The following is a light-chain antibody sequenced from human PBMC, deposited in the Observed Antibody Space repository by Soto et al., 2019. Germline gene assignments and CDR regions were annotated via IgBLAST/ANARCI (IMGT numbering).Light chain of an antibody. J-gene: IGKJ5*01. CDR1: QSLLHSRGYNY. CDR3: MQALQTPIT. V-gene: IGKV2-28*01. CDR2: LSS. Sequence: DIVXTXSPLSLPVTPGESASISCRSSQSLLHSRGYNYLAWYLQKPGQSPHLLIYLSSTRASGVPDRFSGSGSGTDFTLKISRVEAEDVGVYYCMQALQTPITFGQGTRLEIK.